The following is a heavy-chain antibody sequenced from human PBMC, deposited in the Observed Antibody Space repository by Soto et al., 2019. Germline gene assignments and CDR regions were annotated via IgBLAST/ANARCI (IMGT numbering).Heavy chain of an antibody. Sequence: QVQLVQSGAEVKKPGASVKVSCKASGYTFTTYYIHWVRQAPGQGLEWMGIINPSGGTTTFAQKFQGRVSMTTDTSTSTVYMALSRLTSDDTALYYCARVTNTDTWYRWFNPWGQGALVTVSS. CDR1: GYTFTTYY. D-gene: IGHD6-13*01. CDR2: INPSGGTT. CDR3: ARVTNTDTWYRWFNP. J-gene: IGHJ5*02. V-gene: IGHV1-46*03.